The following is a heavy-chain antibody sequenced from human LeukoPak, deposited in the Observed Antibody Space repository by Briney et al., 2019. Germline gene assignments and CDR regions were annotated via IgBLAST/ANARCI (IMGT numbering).Heavy chain of an antibody. D-gene: IGHD6-19*01. CDR1: GGSISSYY. Sequence: PSETLSLTCTVSGGSISSYYWSWIRQPPGKGLEWIGYIYYSGSTNYNPSLKSRVTISVDTSKSQFSLKLSSVTAADTAVYYCARFSSGWYPDYWGQGTLVTVSS. J-gene: IGHJ4*02. CDR2: IYYSGST. V-gene: IGHV4-59*01. CDR3: ARFSSGWYPDY.